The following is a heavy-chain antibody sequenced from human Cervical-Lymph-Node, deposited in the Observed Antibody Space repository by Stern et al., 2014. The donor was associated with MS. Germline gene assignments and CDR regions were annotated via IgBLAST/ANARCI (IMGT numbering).Heavy chain of an antibody. CDR1: GGSVSSDGGTAISDGYY. J-gene: IGHJ4*02. D-gene: IGHD3-16*02. V-gene: IGHV4-61*08. CDR3: ARDNIGGGIIARPLFDY. CDR2: IHSSGST. Sequence: QVQLQESCPGLVKPSETLSLTCTVSGGSVSSDGGTAISDGYYWTWIRQPPGKGLEWIGYIHSSGSTNYNPSLKRRATMSVDTSKNQFSLSLGSVNAADTAVYYCARDNIGGGIIARPLFDYWGQGTLVTVSS.